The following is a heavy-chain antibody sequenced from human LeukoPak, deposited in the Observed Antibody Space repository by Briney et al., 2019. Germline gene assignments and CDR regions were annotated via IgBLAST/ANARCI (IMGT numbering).Heavy chain of an antibody. J-gene: IGHJ5*02. Sequence: SETLSLTCTVSGGSISSSYWSWIRQPPGKGLEWIGYIYYSGSTNYNPSLKSRVTISVDTSKNQFSLKLSSVTVADTAVYYCARYNYDFWSGYSKWFDPWGQGTLVTVSS. V-gene: IGHV4-59*01. CDR1: GGSISSSY. D-gene: IGHD3-3*01. CDR2: IYYSGST. CDR3: ARYNYDFWSGYSKWFDP.